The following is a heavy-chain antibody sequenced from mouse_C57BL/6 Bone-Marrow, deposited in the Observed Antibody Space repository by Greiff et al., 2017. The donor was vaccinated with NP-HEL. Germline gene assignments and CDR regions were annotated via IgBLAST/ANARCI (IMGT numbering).Heavy chain of an antibody. V-gene: IGHV5-16*01. CDR3: AREYDSYWYFDV. J-gene: IGHJ1*03. Sequence: EVQLQESEGGLVQPGSSMKLSCTASGFTFSDYYMAWVRQVPEKGLEWVANINYDGSSTYYLDSLKSRFIISRDNAKNILYLQMSSLKSEDTATYYCAREYDSYWYFDVWGTGTTVTVSS. CDR2: INYDGSST. CDR1: GFTFSDYY. D-gene: IGHD2-4*01.